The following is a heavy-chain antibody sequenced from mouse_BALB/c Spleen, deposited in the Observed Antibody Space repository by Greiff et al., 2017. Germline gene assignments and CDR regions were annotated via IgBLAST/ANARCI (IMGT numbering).Heavy chain of an antibody. V-gene: IGHV5-4*02. D-gene: IGHD2-4*01. Sequence: EVHLVESGGGLVKPGGSLKLSCAASGFTFSDYYMYWVRQTPEKRLEWVATISDGGSYTYYPDSVKGRFTISRDNAKNNLYLQMSSLKSEDTAMYYCARGGMITATWFAYWGQGTLVTVSA. CDR1: GFTFSDYY. J-gene: IGHJ3*01. CDR3: ARGGMITATWFAY. CDR2: ISDGGSYT.